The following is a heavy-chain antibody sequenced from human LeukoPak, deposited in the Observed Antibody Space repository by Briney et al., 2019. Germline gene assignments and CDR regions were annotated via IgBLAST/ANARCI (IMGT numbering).Heavy chain of an antibody. CDR2: IHSGGST. V-gene: IGHV3-53*05. J-gene: IGHJ4*02. D-gene: IGHD1-26*01. Sequence: GGSLRLSCAVSGFTVSSNYMSWVRQAPGKGLEWVSVIHSGGSTYYADSVTGRFTASRDNSKNTLYLQMNSLRAEDTAVYYCARVTSGPIDYWGQGTLVTVSS. CDR1: GFTVSSNY. CDR3: ARVTSGPIDY.